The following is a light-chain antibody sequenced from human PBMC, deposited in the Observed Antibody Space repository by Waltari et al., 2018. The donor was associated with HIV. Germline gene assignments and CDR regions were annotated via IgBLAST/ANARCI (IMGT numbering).Light chain of an antibody. CDR2: KAS. J-gene: IGKJ3*01. Sequence: DIPLTQSPSTVSASVGDRITITCRASQTVYNWLAWYQQRPGKAPKLLIYKASTLESGGPSRFSGSGSGTEFTLTINGLQSDDFATYYCQQYYSYSTFGPGTKVDIK. V-gene: IGKV1-5*03. CDR3: QQYYSYST. CDR1: QTVYNW.